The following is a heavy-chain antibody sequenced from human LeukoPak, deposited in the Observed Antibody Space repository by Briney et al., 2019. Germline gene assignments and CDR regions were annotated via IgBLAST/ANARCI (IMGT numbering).Heavy chain of an antibody. J-gene: IGHJ5*02. CDR2: IYISGGT. V-gene: IGHV4-59*01. D-gene: IGHD1-26*01. Sequence: SXXLSLTCSVSGASITSYYWNWIRQPPGKGLEWSGNIYISGGTNYNPSLKNRVTISLDTSKDQFSLKLTSVTAADTAFYYCAKDWELGSWGQGTLVTVSS. CDR1: GASITSYY. CDR3: AKDWELGS.